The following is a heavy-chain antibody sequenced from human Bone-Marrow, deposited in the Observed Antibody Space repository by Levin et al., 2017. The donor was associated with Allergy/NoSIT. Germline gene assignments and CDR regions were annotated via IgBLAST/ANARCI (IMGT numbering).Heavy chain of an antibody. J-gene: IGHJ6*02. CDR3: AKATIERPAAGYFYYGMDD. CDR1: GFTFDDYA. CDR2: ISWNGGNI. Sequence: GGSLRLSCAASGFTFDDYAMHWVRQTPGKGLEWVSGISWNGGNIGYADSVRGRFTISRDNAKNSLYLEMNSLRPEDTALYYCAKATIERPAAGYFYYGMDDWGQGTTVTVSS. V-gene: IGHV3-9*01. D-gene: IGHD2/OR15-2a*01.